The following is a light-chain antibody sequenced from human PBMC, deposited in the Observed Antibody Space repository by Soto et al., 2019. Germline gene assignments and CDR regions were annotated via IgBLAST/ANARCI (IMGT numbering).Light chain of an antibody. V-gene: IGLV1-47*01. CDR3: AAWDATLSGLWV. CDR2: KSD. J-gene: IGLJ3*02. CDR1: TSNIGSHH. Sequence: QSVLTQPRSASGTPGQRVTMSCSGSTSNIGSHHVYWYQQLPGTAPKLLIYKSDQRPSGVPDRFSGSKSGTSASLDISGLRSEDEADYYCAAWDATLSGLWVFGGGTQLTVL.